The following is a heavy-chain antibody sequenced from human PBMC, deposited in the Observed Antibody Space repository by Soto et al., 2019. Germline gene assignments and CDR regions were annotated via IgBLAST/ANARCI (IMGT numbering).Heavy chain of an antibody. D-gene: IGHD3-16*01. CDR1: GFTFGRHW. V-gene: IGHV3-7*05. CDR2: IKEDGSEK. Sequence: EVQLVESGGGLVQPGGSLRLSCVVSGFTFGRHWMSWVHQAPGKGLEWVANIKEDGSEKNTVDSLKGRFTISRDNARNSVYLQMSSLRAEDTAVYYCARVENSFGGMDVWGQGTIVIVS. CDR3: ARVENSFGGMDV. J-gene: IGHJ6*02.